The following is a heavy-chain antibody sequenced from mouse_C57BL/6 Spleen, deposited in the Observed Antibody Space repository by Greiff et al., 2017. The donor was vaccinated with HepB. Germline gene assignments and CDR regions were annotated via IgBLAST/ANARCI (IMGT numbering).Heavy chain of an antibody. CDR3: ARETYFDY. J-gene: IGHJ2*01. Sequence: DVHLVESGPGLVKPSQSLSLTCSVTGYSITSGYYWNWIRQFPGNKLEWMGYISYDGSNNYNPSLKNRISITRDTSKNQFFLKLNSVTTEDTATYYCARETYFDYWGQGTTLTVSS. V-gene: IGHV3-6*01. CDR2: ISYDGSN. CDR1: GYSITSGYY.